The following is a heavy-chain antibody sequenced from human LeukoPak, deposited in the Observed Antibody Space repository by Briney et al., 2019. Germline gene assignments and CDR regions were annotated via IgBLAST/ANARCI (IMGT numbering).Heavy chain of an antibody. Sequence: ASVKVSCKAPGYTFTSYDINWVRQATGQGLEWMGWMNPNRGNTGYAQKFQGRVTMTRNTSISTAYMELSSLRSEDTAVYYCARGVRAAAGAFDYWGQGTLVTVSS. V-gene: IGHV1-8*01. CDR3: ARGVRAAAGAFDY. CDR1: GYTFTSYD. CDR2: MNPNRGNT. J-gene: IGHJ4*02. D-gene: IGHD6-13*01.